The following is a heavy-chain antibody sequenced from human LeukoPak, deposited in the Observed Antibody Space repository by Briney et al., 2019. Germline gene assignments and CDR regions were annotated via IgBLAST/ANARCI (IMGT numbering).Heavy chain of an antibody. J-gene: IGHJ3*02. CDR2: IYTYNVHT. Sequence: ASVKDSCKPSGYTFTSYGVSWVRPDPRRRLEWIGWIYTYNVHTNYAQNLQGRVTMTTDTSTSTAYMELRSLASDDTALYYCARADDYGGNPGAFDIWGQGTMVTVSS. D-gene: IGHD4-23*01. CDR3: ARADDYGGNPGAFDI. V-gene: IGHV1-18*01. CDR1: GYTFTSYG.